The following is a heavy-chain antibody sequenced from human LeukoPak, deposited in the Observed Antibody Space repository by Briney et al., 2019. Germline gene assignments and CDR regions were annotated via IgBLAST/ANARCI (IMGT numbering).Heavy chain of an antibody. D-gene: IGHD5-18*01. CDR2: ISYSGST. V-gene: IGHV4-59*01. CDR1: GDSISSYY. Sequence: TSETLSLTCIVSGDSISSYYWSWIRQPPGKGLEWIGYISYSGSTNYSPSLKSRVTISVDTSKNQFSLKLTSVTAADTAVYYCARALRGGNSYGYLDYWGQGTLVTVSS. J-gene: IGHJ4*02. CDR3: ARALRGGNSYGYLDY.